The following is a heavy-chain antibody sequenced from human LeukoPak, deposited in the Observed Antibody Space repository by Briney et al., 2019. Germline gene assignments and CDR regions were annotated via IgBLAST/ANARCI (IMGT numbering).Heavy chain of an antibody. V-gene: IGHV4-34*01. Sequence: PSETLSLTCAVYGGSFSGYYWSWIRQPPGKGLEWIGEINHSGSTNYNPSLKSRVTISVDTFKNQFSLKLSSVTAADTAVYYCVRYSYGEFDYWGQGTLVTVSS. J-gene: IGHJ4*02. CDR1: GGSFSGYY. D-gene: IGHD5-18*01. CDR3: VRYSYGEFDY. CDR2: INHSGST.